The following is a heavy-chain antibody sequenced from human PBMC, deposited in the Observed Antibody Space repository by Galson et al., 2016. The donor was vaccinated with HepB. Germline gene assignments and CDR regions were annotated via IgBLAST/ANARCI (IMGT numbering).Heavy chain of an antibody. V-gene: IGHV3-30*04. CDR3: AKDGDFWSGKRAYYYFYSMDV. Sequence: SLRLSCAGSGFTFSDYAIHWVRQAPGKGLEWVAVISNDGFNQYHADSVKGRFTISRENSKNTLYLQMNSLRADDTAVYYCAKDGDFWSGKRAYYYFYSMDVWGKGTTVTVSS. CDR2: ISNDGFNQ. D-gene: IGHD3-3*01. J-gene: IGHJ6*04. CDR1: GFTFSDYA.